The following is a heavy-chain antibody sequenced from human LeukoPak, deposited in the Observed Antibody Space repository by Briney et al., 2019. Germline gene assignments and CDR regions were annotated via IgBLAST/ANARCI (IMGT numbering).Heavy chain of an antibody. CDR2: IYYSGST. D-gene: IGHD3-16*02. V-gene: IGHV4-39*07. Sequence: SETLSLTCTVSGASISSSSYYWGWLRQPPGKGLVWIGSIYYSGSTYYNPSHKSRITISIDTTKNQFSLKLPSVTAADTAVYYCARLLGPLDYVWGSSRSKWGQGTLVTVSS. J-gene: IGHJ4*02. CDR3: ARLLGPLDYVWGSSRSK. CDR1: GASISSSSYY.